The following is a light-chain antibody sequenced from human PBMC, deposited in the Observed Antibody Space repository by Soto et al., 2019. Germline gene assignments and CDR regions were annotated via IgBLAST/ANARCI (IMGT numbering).Light chain of an antibody. V-gene: IGLV1-40*01. CDR1: SSNIGAGYD. CDR3: QSFDSSLSAEV. Sequence: QSVLKQPPSVSGAPGQRVTISCTGGSSNIGAGYDVHWYQQLPGAAPKLLIYGDNNRPSGVPDRFSGSKSDTSASLAITGLQAEDEADYYCQSFDSSLSAEVFGGGTKVTVL. J-gene: IGLJ3*02. CDR2: GDN.